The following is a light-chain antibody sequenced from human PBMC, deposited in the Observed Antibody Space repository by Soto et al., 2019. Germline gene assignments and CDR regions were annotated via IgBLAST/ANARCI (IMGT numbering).Light chain of an antibody. V-gene: IGLV2-14*01. CDR1: SNDVGGYNY. Sequence: QSALTQPASVSGSPGQSITISCTGTSNDVGGYNYVSWYQQHPGKAPKLMMYDVSNRPSGVSNRFSGSKFDNTASLTISGLQAEDEAHYYCSSYTSSSTVVFGGGTKVTVL. CDR3: SSYTSSSTVV. CDR2: DVS. J-gene: IGLJ2*01.